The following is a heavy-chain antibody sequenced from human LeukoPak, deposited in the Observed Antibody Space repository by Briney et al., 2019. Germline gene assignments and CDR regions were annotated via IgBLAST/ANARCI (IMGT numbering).Heavy chain of an antibody. V-gene: IGHV1-2*02. CDR1: GYTFTGYY. Sequence: ASVKVSCKASGYTFTGYYMHWVRQAPGQGPEWMGWINPNSGGTNYAQKFQGRVTMTMDTAISTDYMELSRLRSDDTAVYYCARGSDSYGLEWGQGTPVTVSS. CDR3: ARGSDSYGLE. D-gene: IGHD5-18*01. CDR2: INPNSGGT. J-gene: IGHJ4*02.